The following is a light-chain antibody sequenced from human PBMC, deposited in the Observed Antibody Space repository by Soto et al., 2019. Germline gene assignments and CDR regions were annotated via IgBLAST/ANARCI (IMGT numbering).Light chain of an antibody. CDR1: SSNIGAGFD. CDR3: QSYDSSLRGSV. CDR2: GNN. Sequence: SVLTEPPSVSGAPGQRVIISCTGSSSNIGAGFDVYWHQQLPGTAPKLLINGNNNRPSGVPDRFSGSKSGTSASLAISGLQAEDEADYYCQSYDSSLRGSVFGGGTKLTVL. V-gene: IGLV1-40*01. J-gene: IGLJ2*01.